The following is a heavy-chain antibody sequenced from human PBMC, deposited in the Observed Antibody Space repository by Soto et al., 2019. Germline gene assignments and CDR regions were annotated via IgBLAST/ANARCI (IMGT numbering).Heavy chain of an antibody. CDR1: GFTFANHW. V-gene: IGHV3-74*01. CDR3: ATAEVDY. J-gene: IGHJ4*02. Sequence: GGSLRLSCAVSGFTFANHWLHWVRQAPGKGLEWVSRMNSDGSTTDYADSVKGRFTVSRDNAKNTLYLQMNSLRAEDTAVYYCATAEVDYWGPGTLVTVSS. CDR2: MNSDGSTT.